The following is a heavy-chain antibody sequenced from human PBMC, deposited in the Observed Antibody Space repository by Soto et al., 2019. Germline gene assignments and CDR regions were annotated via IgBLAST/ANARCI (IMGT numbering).Heavy chain of an antibody. CDR1: GGYVNGYC. CDR2: INHTAGT. D-gene: IGHD3-3*01. CDR3: ATRISVFGLLIPPFDP. J-gene: IGHJ5*02. Sequence: PSETLSLTCAVYGGYVNGYCWNWIRQHPGKGLEWIGEINHTAGTHYNPSLKSRVTMSVATSKNQFSLRLSSVTAADTAIYYCATRISVFGLLIPPFDPWGQGTQV. V-gene: IGHV4-34*01.